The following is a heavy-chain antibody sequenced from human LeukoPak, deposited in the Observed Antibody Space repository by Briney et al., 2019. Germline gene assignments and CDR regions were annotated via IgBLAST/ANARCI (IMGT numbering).Heavy chain of an antibody. V-gene: IGHV3-30*04. Sequence: TGGSLRLSCAASGFSFSFYAMHWVRQAPGKGPEWVAVASYDGGNEYYADSVKGRFTISRDNSNNRLYLQMNSLRVEDTAVYYCARDGTHYYGSGSYLYYYYMDVWGRGTTVTVSS. D-gene: IGHD3-10*01. J-gene: IGHJ6*03. CDR1: GFSFSFYA. CDR3: ARDGTHYYGSGSYLYYYYMDV. CDR2: ASYDGGNE.